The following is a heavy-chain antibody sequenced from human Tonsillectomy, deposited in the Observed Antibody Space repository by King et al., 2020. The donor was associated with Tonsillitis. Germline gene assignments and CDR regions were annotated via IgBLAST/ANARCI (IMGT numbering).Heavy chain of an antibody. CDR1: GFTFSSYG. J-gene: IGHJ4*02. V-gene: IGHV3-30*18. CDR3: AKGHSSGWFYFDS. CDR2: ISYDGNNK. Sequence: VQLVESGGGVVQPGRSLRLSCAASGFTFSSYGMHWVRQAPGKGREWVAVISYDGNNKYNAGSVKGRFTISRDNSKNTLYWQMTSLRGEDTAVYYCAKGHSSGWFYFDSWGQGTLVTVSS. D-gene: IGHD6-19*01.